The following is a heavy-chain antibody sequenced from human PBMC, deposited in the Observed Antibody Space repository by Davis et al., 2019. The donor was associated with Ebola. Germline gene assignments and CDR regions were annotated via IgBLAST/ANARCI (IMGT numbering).Heavy chain of an antibody. CDR2: IIPIFGTA. CDR3: ASILGYCSSTSCTTRSSGAFDI. J-gene: IGHJ3*02. D-gene: IGHD2-2*01. V-gene: IGHV1-69*13. CDR1: GGTFSSYA. Sequence: SVKVSCKASGGTFSSYAISWVRQAPGQGLEWMGGIIPIFGTANYAQKFQGRVTITADESTSTAYMELSSLRSEDTAVYYCASILGYCSSTSCTTRSSGAFDIWGQGTMVTVSS.